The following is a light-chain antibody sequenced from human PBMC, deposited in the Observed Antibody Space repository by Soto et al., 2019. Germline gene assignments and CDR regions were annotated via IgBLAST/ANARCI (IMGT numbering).Light chain of an antibody. CDR2: DAS. Sequence: LSLSPGGRATLSCRASQSVSTFLAWYQLTPGQAPSLLIYDASNRASGIPARFSGSGSGTDFTLTISSLEPEDFALYYCQQRSSWPRTFGQGTKVDNK. J-gene: IGKJ1*01. V-gene: IGKV3-11*01. CDR1: QSVSTF. CDR3: QQRSSWPRT.